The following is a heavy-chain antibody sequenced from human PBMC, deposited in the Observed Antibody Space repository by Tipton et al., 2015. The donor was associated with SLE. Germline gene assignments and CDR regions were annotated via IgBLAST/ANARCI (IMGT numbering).Heavy chain of an antibody. Sequence: SLRLSCAASGFTFSTYWMSWVRQAPGKGLEWVANIKQDGGEQNYVDSVKGRLIISRDNAKNALYLQMNNLRAEATAVYYCAREGWSYYPSYHFDYWGQGTLVTVSS. CDR3: AREGWSYYPSYHFDY. CDR2: IKQDGGEQ. V-gene: IGHV3-7*01. CDR1: GFTFSTYW. J-gene: IGHJ4*02. D-gene: IGHD1-26*01.